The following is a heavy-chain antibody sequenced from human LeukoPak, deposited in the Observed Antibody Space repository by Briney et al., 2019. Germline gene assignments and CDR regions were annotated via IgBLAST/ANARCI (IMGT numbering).Heavy chain of an antibody. CDR1: GFTFSIYA. CDR3: ARENCDSTTCYKTIHY. CDR2: ITSNGGSA. J-gene: IGHJ4*02. V-gene: IGHV3-64*01. Sequence: SGGSLRLSCAAPGFTFSIYAMHWVRQAPGKGLEYVSAITSNGGSAYYANSVKGRFTISRDNSKNTLYLQMGSLRAEDMAVYYCARENCDSTTCYKTIHYWGQGTLVTVSS. D-gene: IGHD2-2*02.